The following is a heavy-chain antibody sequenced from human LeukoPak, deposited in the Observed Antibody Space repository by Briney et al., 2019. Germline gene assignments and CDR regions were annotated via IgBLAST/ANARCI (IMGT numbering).Heavy chain of an antibody. V-gene: IGHV3-21*01. D-gene: IGHD3-22*01. J-gene: IGHJ4*02. Sequence: PGGSLRLSCAASGFTFSGYSMNWVRRAPGKGLEWVSSVSGSSNYMYYADSVKGRFTISRDNAKNSLYLHMDSLRADDTAVYYCAKAYYDSSGYSYYFDYWGQGTLVTVSS. CDR3: AKAYYDSSGYSYYFDY. CDR2: VSGSSNYM. CDR1: GFTFSGYS.